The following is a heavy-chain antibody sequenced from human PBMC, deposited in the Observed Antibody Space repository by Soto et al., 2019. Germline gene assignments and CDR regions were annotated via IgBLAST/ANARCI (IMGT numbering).Heavy chain of an antibody. Sequence: SVKFSCKASGGTFSSYAISWVRQAPGQGLEWMGGIIPIFGTANYAQKFQGRVTITADESTSTAYMELSSLRSEDTAVYYCARELWDYYDSSGYLRRLDYRGQGTLVTVSS. CDR3: ARELWDYYDSSGYLRRLDY. CDR2: IIPIFGTA. J-gene: IGHJ4*02. CDR1: GGTFSSYA. V-gene: IGHV1-69*13. D-gene: IGHD3-22*01.